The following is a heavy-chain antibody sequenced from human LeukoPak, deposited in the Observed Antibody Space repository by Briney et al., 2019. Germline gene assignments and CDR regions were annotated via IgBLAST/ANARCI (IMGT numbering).Heavy chain of an antibody. CDR2: INPNSGGT. CDR3: ARENLADPYYYYYMDV. CDR1: GGTFSSYA. V-gene: IGHV1-2*02. D-gene: IGHD6-19*01. Sequence: ASVKVSCKASGGTFSSYAISWVRQAPGQGLEWMGWINPNSGGTNYAQKFQGRVTMTRDMSISTAYMELSRLRSDDTAVYYCARENLADPYYYYYMDVWGKGTTVTVSS. J-gene: IGHJ6*03.